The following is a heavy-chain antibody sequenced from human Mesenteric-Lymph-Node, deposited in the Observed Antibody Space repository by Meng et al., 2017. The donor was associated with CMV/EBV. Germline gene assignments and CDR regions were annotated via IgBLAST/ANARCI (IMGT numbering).Heavy chain of an antibody. CDR1: EFTFSSFS. D-gene: IGHD2-2*02. CDR2: ISSRGSTT. V-gene: IGHV3-48*04. J-gene: IGHJ6*02. CDR3: ARELRGYCSSTSCYSPYYYYGMDV. Sequence: GESLKISCTVSEFTFSSFSMTWVRQAPGKGLEWISYISSRGSTTYYADSVKGRFTISRDNAKNSLYLQMNSLRAEDTAVYYCARELRGYCSSTSCYSPYYYYGMDVWGQGTTVTVSS.